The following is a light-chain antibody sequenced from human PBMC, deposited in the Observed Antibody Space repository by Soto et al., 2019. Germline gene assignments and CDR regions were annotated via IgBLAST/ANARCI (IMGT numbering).Light chain of an antibody. J-gene: IGLJ7*01. Sequence: NFMLTQPHSVSESLGKTVTISCTRSSGSFASNYVQWYQQRPGSAPTTVMYEDNQRPSGVPDRFSGSIDSSSRSASLTISGLQTEDEAVSYCQSYGSSPGAVFGGGTQLTVL. CDR3: QSYGSSPGAV. CDR1: SGSFASNY. CDR2: EDN. V-gene: IGLV6-57*03.